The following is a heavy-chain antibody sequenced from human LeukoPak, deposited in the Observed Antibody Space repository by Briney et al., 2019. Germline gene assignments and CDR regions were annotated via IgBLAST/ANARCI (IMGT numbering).Heavy chain of an antibody. CDR1: RFMFSTYA. Sequence: GGSLRLSCAASRFMFSTYAMSWVRQAPGKGLEWVSGISGSGGSTYYADSVKGRFTISRDNSKNTLYLQMNSLRAEDTAVYYCARGDGSFDYWGQGILVTVSS. D-gene: IGHD5-24*01. J-gene: IGHJ4*02. V-gene: IGHV3-23*01. CDR3: ARGDGSFDY. CDR2: ISGSGGST.